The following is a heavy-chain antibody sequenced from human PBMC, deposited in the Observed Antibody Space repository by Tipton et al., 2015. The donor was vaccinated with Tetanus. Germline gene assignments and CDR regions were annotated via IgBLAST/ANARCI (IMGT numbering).Heavy chain of an antibody. J-gene: IGHJ4*02. Sequence: SLRLSCAAAGFSFGDFTMAWVRQPPGKGLEWVSSISSVGNYIYYADSVKGRFTISRDNAKNSLYRQMNSLRAEDTAVYYCARDPVVVTAIPYYFDSWGQGTVVSVSS. D-gene: IGHD2-21*02. CDR2: ISSVGNYI. CDR1: GFSFGDFT. CDR3: ARDPVVVTAIPYYFDS. V-gene: IGHV3-21*06.